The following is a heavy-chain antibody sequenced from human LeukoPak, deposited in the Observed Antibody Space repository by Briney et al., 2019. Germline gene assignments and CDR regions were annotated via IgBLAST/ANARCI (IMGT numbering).Heavy chain of an antibody. V-gene: IGHV3-23*01. J-gene: IGHJ4*02. CDR1: GFTFSSYG. D-gene: IGHD6-19*01. CDR2: ISGSGGST. CDR3: AKTTYASNSTGWYNHFDY. Sequence: PGGSLRLSCAASGFTFSSYGMSWVRQAPGKGLEWVSAISGSGGSTYYADSVKGRFTISRDNSKNTLYLQLNSLRAEDTTVYYCAKTTYASNSTGWYNHFDYWGQGTAVTVSS.